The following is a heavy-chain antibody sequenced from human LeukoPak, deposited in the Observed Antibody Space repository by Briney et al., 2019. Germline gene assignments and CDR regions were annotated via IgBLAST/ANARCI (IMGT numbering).Heavy chain of an antibody. J-gene: IGHJ6*02. V-gene: IGHV3-11*01. CDR1: GFTVSSNY. CDR3: ARAYVETLLWFGDAYGMDV. CDR2: ISSSGSTI. Sequence: GSLRLSCAASGFTVSSNYMSWIRQAPGKGLEWVSYISSSGSTIYYADSVKGRFTISRDNAKNSLYLQMNSLRAEDTAVYYCARAYVETLLWFGDAYGMDVWGQGTTVTVSS. D-gene: IGHD3-10*01.